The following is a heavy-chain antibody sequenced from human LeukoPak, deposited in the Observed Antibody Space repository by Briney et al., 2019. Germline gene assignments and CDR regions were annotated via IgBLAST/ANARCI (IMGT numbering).Heavy chain of an antibody. Sequence: GGSLRLSCAASGFTFSSYAMSWVRQAPGKGLEWVSAISGSGGSTYCADSVKGRFTISRDNSKNTLYLQMNSLRAEDTAVYYCAKGSFMVRFYGMDVWGQGTTVTVSS. D-gene: IGHD3-10*01. J-gene: IGHJ6*02. CDR2: ISGSGGST. CDR1: GFTFSSYA. V-gene: IGHV3-23*01. CDR3: AKGSFMVRFYGMDV.